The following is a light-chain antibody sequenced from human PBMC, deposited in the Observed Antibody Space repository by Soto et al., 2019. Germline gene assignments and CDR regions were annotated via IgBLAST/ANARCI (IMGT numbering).Light chain of an antibody. CDR3: HSYDSSLSAVI. V-gene: IGLV1-40*01. J-gene: IGLJ2*01. CDR2: DDD. Sequence: QSVLTQPPSVSGAPGQRVTISCTGSNSNIGTGYDVHWYQQLPGSAPKLLIYDDDNRPSGVPDRFSASKSGASASLAITGLQAEDEADYYCHSYDSSLSAVIFGGGTKLTVL. CDR1: NSNIGTGYD.